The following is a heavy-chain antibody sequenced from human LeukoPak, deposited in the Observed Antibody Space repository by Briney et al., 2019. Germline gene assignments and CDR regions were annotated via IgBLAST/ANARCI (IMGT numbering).Heavy chain of an antibody. J-gene: IGHJ4*02. CDR1: GFSIPSSYW. CDR2: IYSNGYT. D-gene: IGHD5-24*01. Sequence: SDTLSLTCAVSGFSIPSSYWWGWIRQPPGKGLDWIGYIYSNGYTYYNPSLKSRVTMSVDTSKNQFSLKLTSVTAADTAVYYCARGDGYNFDSWGQGTLVTVSS. V-gene: IGHV4-28*01. CDR3: ARGDGYNFDS.